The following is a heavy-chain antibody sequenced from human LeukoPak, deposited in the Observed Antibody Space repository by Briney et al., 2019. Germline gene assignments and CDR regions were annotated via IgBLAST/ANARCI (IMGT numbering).Heavy chain of an antibody. CDR3: AKEEGGDSAFDY. V-gene: IGHV3-21*04. CDR1: GFTFSSYS. CDR2: ISSSSSYI. J-gene: IGHJ4*02. D-gene: IGHD2-21*01. Sequence: GGSLRLSCAASGFTFSSYSMNWVRQAPGKGLEWVSSISSSSSYIYYADSVKGRFTISRDNSKNSLYLQMNSLRAEDTALYYCAKEEGGDSAFDYWGQGTLVTVSP.